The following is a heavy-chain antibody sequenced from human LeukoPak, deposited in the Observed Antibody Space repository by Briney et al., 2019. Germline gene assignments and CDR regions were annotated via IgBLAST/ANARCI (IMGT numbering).Heavy chain of an antibody. CDR3: ARVSRRYDFWSGYYAYYFDY. V-gene: IGHV3-74*01. D-gene: IGHD3-3*01. CDR1: GFTFSSYW. J-gene: IGHJ4*02. Sequence: GGSLRLSCVASGFTFSSYWMHWVRQAPGKGLVWVSRINSDGSSTSYADSVKGRFTISRDNAKNTLYLQMNSLRAEDTAVYYCARVSRRYDFWSGYYAYYFDYWGQGTLVTVSS. CDR2: INSDGSST.